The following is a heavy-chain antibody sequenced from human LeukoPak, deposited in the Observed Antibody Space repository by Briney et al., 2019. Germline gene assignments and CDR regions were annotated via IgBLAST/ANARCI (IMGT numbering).Heavy chain of an antibody. V-gene: IGHV3-21*01. CDR2: ISSSSSYI. J-gene: IGHJ4*02. D-gene: IGHD5-24*01. CDR3: ARVREMATTH. CDR1: GFTFSSYS. Sequence: GGSLRLSCAASGFTFSSYSMNWVRQAPGKGLEWVSSISSSSSYIYYADSVKGRFTISRDNAKNSLYLQMNSLRVEDTAVYYCARVREMATTHWGQGTLVTVSS.